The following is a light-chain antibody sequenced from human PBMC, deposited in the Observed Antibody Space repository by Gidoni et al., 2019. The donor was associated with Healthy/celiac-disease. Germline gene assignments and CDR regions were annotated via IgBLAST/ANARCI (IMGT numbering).Light chain of an antibody. Sequence: EIVLTQSPGTLSLSPGERATLSCRASQSVSSSYLAWYQQKPGQAPRLLIYGASSRATGIPDRFSGSGSGTDFTLTISRLEPEDFAVYYCQQYGSSTSRYTFXQXTKLEIK. V-gene: IGKV3-20*01. CDR2: GAS. CDR1: QSVSSSY. J-gene: IGKJ2*01. CDR3: QQYGSSTSRYT.